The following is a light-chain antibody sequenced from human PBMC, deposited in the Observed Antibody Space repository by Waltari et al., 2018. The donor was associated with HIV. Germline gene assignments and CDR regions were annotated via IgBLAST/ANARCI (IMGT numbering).Light chain of an antibody. V-gene: IGLV3-21*02. CDR3: QVCVDNSVI. CDR1: SFGRKS. Sequence: SYVPTQPPSVSVAPGQTARITCRGNSFGRKSVHWYQQKSGQAPVLVVYDDSDRPSGIPERFSGSNSGNTATLTISRVEDGDEADYYCQVCVDNSVIFAGGTRLTVL. J-gene: IGLJ2*01. CDR2: DDS.